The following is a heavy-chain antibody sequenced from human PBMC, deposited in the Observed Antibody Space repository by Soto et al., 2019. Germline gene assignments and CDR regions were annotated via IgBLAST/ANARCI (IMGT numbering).Heavy chain of an antibody. CDR2: IYYSGST. D-gene: IGHD3-22*01. CDR3: ARYYYDSSGYPSFDY. V-gene: IGHV4-59*01. Sequence: PSETHSLTSTVSGGTSISYYWSWIRQPTGKGLEWIGYIYYSGSTNYNPSLKSRVTISVDTSKNQFSLKLSSVTAADTAVYYCARYYYDSSGYPSFDYWGQGTLVTVSS. CDR1: GGTSISYY. J-gene: IGHJ4*02.